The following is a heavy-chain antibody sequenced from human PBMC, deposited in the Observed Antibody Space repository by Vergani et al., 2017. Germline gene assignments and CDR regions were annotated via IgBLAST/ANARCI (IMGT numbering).Heavy chain of an antibody. CDR2: INHSGST. D-gene: IGHD3-10*01. CDR3: ARVKGNYYGSGSYPYYFDY. Sequence: QVQLQQWGAGLLKPSETLSLTCAVYGGSFSGYYWSWIRQPPGKGLEWIGEINHSGSTNYNPSLKSRVTISVDTSKNQFSLKLSSVTAADTAVYYCARVKGNYYGSGSYPYYFDYWGKGTLVTVSS. V-gene: IGHV4-34*01. J-gene: IGHJ4*02. CDR1: GGSFSGYY.